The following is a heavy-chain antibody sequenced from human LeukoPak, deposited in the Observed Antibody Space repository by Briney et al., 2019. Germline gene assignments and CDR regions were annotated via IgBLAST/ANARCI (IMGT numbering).Heavy chain of an antibody. CDR2: IYPGDSDT. Sequence: GESLRISCKCSGYIFTSYWIGWVRRMPKKGLEWMGIIYPGDSDTRYSPSFQGQVTISADKSISTAYLQWSSLKASDTAMYYCARRYSGYDFRAFDYWGQGTLVTVSS. CDR3: ARRYSGYDFRAFDY. CDR1: GYIFTSYW. J-gene: IGHJ4*02. V-gene: IGHV5-51*01. D-gene: IGHD5-12*01.